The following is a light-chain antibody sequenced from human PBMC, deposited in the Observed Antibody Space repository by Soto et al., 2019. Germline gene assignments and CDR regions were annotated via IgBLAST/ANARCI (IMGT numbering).Light chain of an antibody. CDR1: QSLSGW. J-gene: IGKJ2*01. V-gene: IGKV1-5*03. Sequence: DFKITHSTADLSASVLNRGNTTCRARQSLSGWLAWYQQKPGKAPKLLIYKASSLESGVPSRFSGSGSGTEFTLTISSLQPDDSATYYCQQYNRLYTFGQGTKVDIK. CDR3: QQYNRLYT. CDR2: KAS.